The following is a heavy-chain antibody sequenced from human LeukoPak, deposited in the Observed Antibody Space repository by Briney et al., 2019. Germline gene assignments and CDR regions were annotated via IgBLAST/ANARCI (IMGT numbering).Heavy chain of an antibody. CDR3: AKDLAGYDILTGYYNYYYYYGMDV. CDR1: GFTFSTYT. V-gene: IGHV3-30*04. D-gene: IGHD3-9*01. J-gene: IGHJ6*02. Sequence: GGSLRLSCAASGFTFSTYTMHWVRQAPGKGLEWVAVISYDGSNKYYADSVKGRFTISRDNSKNTLYLQMNSLRAEGTAVYYCAKDLAGYDILTGYYNYYYYYGMDVWGQGTTVTVSS. CDR2: ISYDGSNK.